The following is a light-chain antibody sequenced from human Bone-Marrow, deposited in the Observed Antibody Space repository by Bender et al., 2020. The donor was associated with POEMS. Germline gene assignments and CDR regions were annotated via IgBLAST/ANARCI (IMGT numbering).Light chain of an antibody. Sequence: QSVVTQPPSLSEAPRQRVTISCSGSSSNIGNHGVNWYQQLPGEAPKLLIYYDDLLTPGVSDRFSASKSGTSASLAVSELQSEDDAFYYCSALDDSLSGWVFGEPTK. CDR2: YDD. CDR3: SALDDSLSGWV. J-gene: IGLJ3*02. CDR1: SSNIGNHG. V-gene: IGLV1-36*01.